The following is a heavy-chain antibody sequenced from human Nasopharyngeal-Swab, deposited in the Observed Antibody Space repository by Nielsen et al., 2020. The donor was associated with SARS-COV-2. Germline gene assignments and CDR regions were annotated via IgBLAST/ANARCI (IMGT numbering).Heavy chain of an antibody. Sequence: ASVKVSCKTSGYTFTTYPIHWVRQAPGQRAEWMGWLNTGTGNAHYSQKFQGRVTFSRDTSASTAYMELSSLTSADTAVYYCARDRLVATTGPFDYWGQGALVTVS. CDR3: ARDRLVATTGPFDY. CDR1: GYTFTTYP. V-gene: IGHV1-3*04. CDR2: LNTGTGNA. D-gene: IGHD5-12*01. J-gene: IGHJ4*02.